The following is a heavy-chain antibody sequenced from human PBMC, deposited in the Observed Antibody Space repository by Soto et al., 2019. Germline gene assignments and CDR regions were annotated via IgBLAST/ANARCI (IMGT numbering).Heavy chain of an antibody. J-gene: IGHJ4*02. V-gene: IGHV1-69*13. CDR3: ARDVVRSTGGDS. D-gene: IGHD7-27*01. CDR2: IIPIFSKA. CDR1: GGSYSTSS. Sequence: AASVKVSCKASGGSYSTSSFVWVRQGPGQGLEWMGGIIPIFSKANVAPKFQDRITFTADESTRTVYMELSSLRSEDTAIYYCARDVVRSTGGDSWGQGTLVTVSS.